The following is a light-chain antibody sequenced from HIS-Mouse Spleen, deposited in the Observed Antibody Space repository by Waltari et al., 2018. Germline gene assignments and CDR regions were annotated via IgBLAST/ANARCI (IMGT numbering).Light chain of an antibody. J-gene: IGKJ3*01. V-gene: IGKV2-24*01. Sequence: DIVMTQTPLSSPVTLGQPASTSCRSSQRLGHSDGNTYLSWLQQRTGQPPRLLIYKISDRFCGGPDRFSGSEAGTDFTLKISRVEAEDVGVYYCMQATQFPVTFGPGTKVDIK. CDR3: MQATQFPVT. CDR2: KIS. CDR1: QRLGHSDGNTY.